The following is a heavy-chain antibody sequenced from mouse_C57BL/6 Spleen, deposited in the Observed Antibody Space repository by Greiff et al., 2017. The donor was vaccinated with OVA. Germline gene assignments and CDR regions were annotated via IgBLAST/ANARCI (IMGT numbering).Heavy chain of an antibody. CDR2: IDPSDSYT. J-gene: IGHJ4*01. Sequence: VKLQQPGAELVMPGASVKLSCKASGYTFTSYWMHWVKQRPGQGLEWIGEIDPSDSYTNYNQKFKGKSTLTVDKSSSTAYMQLSSLTSEDSAVYYCARWGYDAMDYWGQGTSVTVSS. CDR3: ARWGYDAMDY. CDR1: GYTFTSYW. V-gene: IGHV1-69*01.